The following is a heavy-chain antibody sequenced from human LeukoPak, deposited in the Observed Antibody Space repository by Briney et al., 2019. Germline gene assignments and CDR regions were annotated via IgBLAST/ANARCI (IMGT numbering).Heavy chain of an antibody. CDR2: IYYSGST. CDR1: GGSTSSSSYY. Sequence: KPSETLSLTCTVSGGSTSSSSYYWGWIRQPPGKGLEWIGNIYYSGSTYYNPSLKSRVTMSVDTSKNQFSLKLSSVTAADTAVYYCARYYYGSGSYYYFDSWGQGTLVTVSS. D-gene: IGHD3-10*01. J-gene: IGHJ4*02. V-gene: IGHV4-39*01. CDR3: ARYYYGSGSYYYFDS.